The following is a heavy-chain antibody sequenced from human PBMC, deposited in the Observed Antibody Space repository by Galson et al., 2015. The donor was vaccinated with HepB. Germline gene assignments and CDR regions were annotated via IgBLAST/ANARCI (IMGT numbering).Heavy chain of an antibody. CDR2: IYSGGST. J-gene: IGHJ4*02. CDR1: GFTVSSNY. CDR3: ARGSSWYPFDY. V-gene: IGHV3-66*01. Sequence: SLRLSCAASGFTVSSNYMSWVRQAPGKGLEWVSVIYSGGSTYYADSVKGRFTISRDNSKNTLYLQMNSLRAEDTAVYYCARGSSWYPFDYWGQGTLVTVSS. D-gene: IGHD6-13*01.